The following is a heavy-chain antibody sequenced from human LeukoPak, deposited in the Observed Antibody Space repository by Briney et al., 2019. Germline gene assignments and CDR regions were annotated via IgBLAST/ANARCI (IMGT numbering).Heavy chain of an antibody. CDR2: IYHSGRT. CDR1: GGSFSSGGYC. Sequence: SGTLSLTCTASGGSFSSGGYCWSWIRQPPGMGRVWIVYIYHSGRTYSNPSLKRRVTISEDRSKNQFSLKLSSVTAADTAVYYCARDQAAAASRFPNWFDPWGQGTLVTVSS. CDR3: ARDQAAAASRFPNWFDP. J-gene: IGHJ5*02. V-gene: IGHV4-30-2*01. D-gene: IGHD6-13*01.